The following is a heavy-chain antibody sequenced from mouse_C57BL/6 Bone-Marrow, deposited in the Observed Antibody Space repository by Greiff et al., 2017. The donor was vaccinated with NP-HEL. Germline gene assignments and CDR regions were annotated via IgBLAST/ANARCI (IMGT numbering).Heavy chain of an antibody. V-gene: IGHV14-4*01. Sequence: EVKLLESGAELVRPGASVKLSCTASGFNFKDDYMHWVKQRPEQGLEWIGWIDPENGDTEYASKFQGKATITADTSSNTAYLQLSSLTSEDTAVEYGTTTRPYLYYAVAYWGQGTLVTVTA. CDR1: GFNFKDDY. D-gene: IGHD2-1*01. CDR2: IDPENGDT. CDR3: TTTRPYLYYAVAY. J-gene: IGHJ3*01.